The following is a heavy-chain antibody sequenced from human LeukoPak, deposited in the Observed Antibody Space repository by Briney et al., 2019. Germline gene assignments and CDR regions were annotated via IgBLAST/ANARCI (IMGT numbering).Heavy chain of an antibody. J-gene: IGHJ4*02. CDR2: IIPILGIA. D-gene: IGHD4-17*01. CDR1: GGTFSSYA. V-gene: IGHV1-69*04. CDR3: ASYEGTTVTTGVSY. Sequence: PGGSLRLSCTASGGTFSSYAISWVRQAPGQGLEWMGRIIPILGIANYAQKFQGRVTITADKSTSTAYMELSSLRSEDTAVYYCASYEGTTVTTGVSYWGQGTLVTVSS.